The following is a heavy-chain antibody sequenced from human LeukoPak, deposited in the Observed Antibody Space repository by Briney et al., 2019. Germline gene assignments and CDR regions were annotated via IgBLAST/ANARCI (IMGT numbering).Heavy chain of an antibody. Sequence: ASVKVSCKASGGTFSSYTISWVRQAPGQGLEWVGRIIPILGIANYAQKFQGRVTITADKSTSTAYMELSSLRSEDTAVYYCAREWTGTIDYWGQGTLVTVSS. CDR2: IIPILGIA. CDR3: AREWTGTIDY. CDR1: GGTFSSYT. D-gene: IGHD1-1*01. V-gene: IGHV1-69*04. J-gene: IGHJ4*02.